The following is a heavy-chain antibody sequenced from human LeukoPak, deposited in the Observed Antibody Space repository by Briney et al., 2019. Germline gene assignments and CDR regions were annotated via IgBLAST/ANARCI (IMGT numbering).Heavy chain of an antibody. J-gene: IGHJ6*03. Sequence: PGGSLRLSCAASGFTLSTYAMSWVRQTPGKGLEWVAATSSSDAGTYHADSVRGRFTISRDNSKNTLYLQMNSLRAEDTAVYYCAGVLVSAIVYYYMDVWGKGTTVTISS. V-gene: IGHV3-23*01. D-gene: IGHD2-21*02. CDR3: AGVLVSAIVYYYMDV. CDR1: GFTLSTYA. CDR2: TSSSDAGT.